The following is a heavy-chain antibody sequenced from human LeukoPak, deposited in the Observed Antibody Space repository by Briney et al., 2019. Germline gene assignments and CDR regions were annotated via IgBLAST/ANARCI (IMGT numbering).Heavy chain of an antibody. Sequence: SETLSLTCAVSGGSISSSNWWSWVRQPPGKGLEWIGEIYHSGSTNYNPSLKSRVTISVDKSKNQFSLKLSSVTAADTAVYYCARAPFCSCGSCYSGHFDYWGQGTLVTVSS. CDR2: IYHSGST. J-gene: IGHJ4*02. D-gene: IGHD2-15*01. V-gene: IGHV4-4*02. CDR1: GGSISSSNW. CDR3: ARAPFCSCGSCYSGHFDY.